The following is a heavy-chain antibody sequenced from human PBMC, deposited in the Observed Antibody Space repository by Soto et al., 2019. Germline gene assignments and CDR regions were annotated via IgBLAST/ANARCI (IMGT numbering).Heavy chain of an antibody. Sequence: ASVKVSCKASGYTFTSYGISWVRQAPGQGLEWMGWISAYNGNTNYAQKLQGRVTMTTDTSTSTAYMELRSLRSDDTAVYYCARARGGATRMDYYYYYYGMVVWGQGTTVTVSS. D-gene: IGHD1-26*01. CDR3: ARARGGATRMDYYYYYYGMVV. V-gene: IGHV1-18*01. CDR2: ISAYNGNT. CDR1: GYTFTSYG. J-gene: IGHJ6*02.